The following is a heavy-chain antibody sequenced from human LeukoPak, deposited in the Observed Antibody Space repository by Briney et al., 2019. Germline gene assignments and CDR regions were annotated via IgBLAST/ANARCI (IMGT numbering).Heavy chain of an antibody. V-gene: IGHV4-4*07. D-gene: IGHD3-3*01. Sequence: PSETLSLTCTVSGGSISSYYWSWIRQPAGKGLEWIGRIYTSGSTNYNPSLKRRVTMSVDTSNNQFSLKLSSVTAADTAVYYCARGYDTGAFDIWGQGTMVTVSS. J-gene: IGHJ3*02. CDR2: IYTSGST. CDR1: GGSISSYY. CDR3: ARGYDTGAFDI.